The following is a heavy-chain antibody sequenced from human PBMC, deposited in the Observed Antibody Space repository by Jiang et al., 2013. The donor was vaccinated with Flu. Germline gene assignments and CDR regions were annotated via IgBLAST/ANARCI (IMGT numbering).Heavy chain of an antibody. CDR3: ARDDERLWGPY. D-gene: IGHD3-16*01. Sequence: GAEVKKPGASVKVSCKASGYNFLNYGQGISWVRQAPGQGLEWMGWIGTHNGNANYTEKLQGRVTMTIDSSTSTAYMELRSLRSDDTAIYYCARDDERLWGPYWGQGTLVIVSS. CDR2: IGTHNGNA. V-gene: IGHV1-18*01. CDR1: GYNFLNYG. J-gene: IGHJ4*02.